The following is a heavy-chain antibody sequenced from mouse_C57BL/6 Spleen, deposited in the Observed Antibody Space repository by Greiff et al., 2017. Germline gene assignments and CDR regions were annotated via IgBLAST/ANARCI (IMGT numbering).Heavy chain of an antibody. V-gene: IGHV1-72*01. CDR3: ARERITTVEGYYYAMDY. CDR2: IDPNSGGT. J-gene: IGHJ4*01. D-gene: IGHD1-1*01. CDR1: GYTFTSYW. Sequence: VQLQQPGAELVKPGASVKLSCKASGYTFTSYWMHWVKQRPGRGLEWIGRIDPNSGGTKYNEKFKSKATLTVDKPSSTAYMQLSSLTSEDSAVYYCARERITTVEGYYYAMDYWGQGTSVTVSS.